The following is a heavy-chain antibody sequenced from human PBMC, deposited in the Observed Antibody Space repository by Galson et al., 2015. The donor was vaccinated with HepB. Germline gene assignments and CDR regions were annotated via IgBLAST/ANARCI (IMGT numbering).Heavy chain of an antibody. CDR2: MSDNTGDT. CDR1: GFTFSSYA. D-gene: IGHD2-2*02. J-gene: IGHJ4*02. V-gene: IGHV3-23*01. CDR3: AKRGPGYCSSTSCYKSFDY. Sequence: SLRLSCAASGFTFSSYAMGWVRQAPGKGLEYVSAMSDNTGDTYYADSVKGRFTISRDYSKNTLYLQMNSLRAEDTAVYYCAKRGPGYCSSTSCYKSFDYWGQGTQVTVSS.